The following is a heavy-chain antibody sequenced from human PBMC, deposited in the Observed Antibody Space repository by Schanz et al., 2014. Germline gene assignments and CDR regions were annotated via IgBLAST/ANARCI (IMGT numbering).Heavy chain of an antibody. CDR3: AKYGTGKGVSFEY. V-gene: IGHV3-7*01. CDR2: IKLDGSEK. Sequence: EVQLVESGGGLVQPGGSLSLSCAASGFTFSGYWMSWVRQAPGEGLVWVDNIKLDGSEKYYVDSVKGRFTISRDNAKNSLYLQMNSLTAEDTDVYYCAKYGTGKGVSFEYWGQGTLVTVSS. D-gene: IGHD1-26*01. CDR1: GFTFSGYW. J-gene: IGHJ4*02.